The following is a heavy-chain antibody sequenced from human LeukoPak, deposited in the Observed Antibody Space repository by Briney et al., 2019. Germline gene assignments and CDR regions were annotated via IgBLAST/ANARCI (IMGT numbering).Heavy chain of an antibody. D-gene: IGHD6-6*01. J-gene: IGHJ4*02. Sequence: PSETLSLTCTVSGGSISSSSYYWGWIRQPPGKGLEWIGSIYYSGSTYYNPSLKSRVTISVDTSKNQFSLKLSSVTAADTAVYYCARVSGAARINNPFYYFDYWGQGTLVTVSS. V-gene: IGHV4-39*07. CDR2: IYYSGST. CDR1: GGSISSSSYY. CDR3: ARVSGAARINNPFYYFDY.